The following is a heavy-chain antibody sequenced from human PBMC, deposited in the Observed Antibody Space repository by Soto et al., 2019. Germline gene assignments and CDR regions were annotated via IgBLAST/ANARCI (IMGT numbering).Heavy chain of an antibody. CDR1: GGSISSADSY. J-gene: IGHJ6*02. CDR3: ARDDCGGSRCAYYYGLDV. D-gene: IGHD2-15*01. V-gene: IGHV4-30-4*01. Sequence: QVQLQESGPGLVTPSQTLSLTCTVSGGSISSADSYWSWIRQPPGKGLEGIGYIFYTGSIFYNPSLASRLTISVDTSTNQFSLKLSSVTAADTAVYYCARDDCGGSRCAYYYGLDVWGQVTTVTVSS. CDR2: IFYTGSI.